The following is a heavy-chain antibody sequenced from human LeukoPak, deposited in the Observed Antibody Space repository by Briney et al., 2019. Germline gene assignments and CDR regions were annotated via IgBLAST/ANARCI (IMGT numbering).Heavy chain of an antibody. CDR2: ISSSGRTF. CDR1: GFTFSSYE. J-gene: IGHJ4*02. CDR3: ARDSRGSSWFFDY. D-gene: IGHD6-13*01. Sequence: GGSLRLSCAASGFTFSSYEMNWVRQGPGKGLELVSYISSSGRTFYYADSVKGRFTISRDNGKNSLYLQMNILRVEDTAVYYCARDSRGSSWFFDYWGQGALVTVSS. V-gene: IGHV3-48*03.